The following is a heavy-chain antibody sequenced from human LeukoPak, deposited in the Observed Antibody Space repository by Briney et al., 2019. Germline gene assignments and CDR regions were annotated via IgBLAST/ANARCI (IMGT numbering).Heavy chain of an antibody. CDR1: GGSISSSSYY. J-gene: IGHJ4*02. Sequence: KPSETLSLTCTVSGGSISSSSYYWGWIRQPPGKGLEWIGSIYYSGSTYYNPSLKSRVTISVDTSKNQFSLKLSSVTAADTAVYYCARQGAFSYWGQGTLVTVSS. D-gene: IGHD3-16*01. V-gene: IGHV4-39*01. CDR2: IYYSGST. CDR3: ARQGAFSY.